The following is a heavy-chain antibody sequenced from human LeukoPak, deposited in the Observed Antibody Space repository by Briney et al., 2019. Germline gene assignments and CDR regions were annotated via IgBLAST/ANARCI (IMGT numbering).Heavy chain of an antibody. CDR3: ARRRTGLGYSYATHFDY. D-gene: IGHD5-18*01. CDR1: GGSFSGYY. Sequence: SETLSLTCAVCGGSFSGYYWSRVRQPPGRGLEWIGEINHSGSTNYNPSLKSRVTISVDTSKHQDSLKLSSVTDTDTAVYNFARRRTGLGYSYATHFDYWGQGTLVTVSS. V-gene: IGHV4-34*01. CDR2: INHSGST. J-gene: IGHJ4*02.